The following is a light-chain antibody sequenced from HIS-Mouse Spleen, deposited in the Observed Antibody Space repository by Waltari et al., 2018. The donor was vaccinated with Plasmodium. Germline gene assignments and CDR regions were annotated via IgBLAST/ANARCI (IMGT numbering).Light chain of an antibody. Sequence: SYELTQPPSVSVSPGQTDSITCPGDKLGDKYACWYQQKPGQSPVLVIYQDSKRPSGIPDRFSGSNSGNTATLTISGTQAMDEADYYCQAWDSSTVVFGGGTKLTVL. J-gene: IGLJ2*01. V-gene: IGLV3-1*01. CDR1: KLGDKY. CDR3: QAWDSSTVV. CDR2: QDS.